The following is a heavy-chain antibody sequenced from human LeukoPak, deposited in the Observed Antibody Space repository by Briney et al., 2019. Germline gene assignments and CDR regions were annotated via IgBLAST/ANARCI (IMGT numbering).Heavy chain of an antibody. CDR3: AKETGGLFDY. J-gene: IGHJ4*02. V-gene: IGHV3-33*06. D-gene: IGHD2-8*02. CDR2: IWYDGSNK. Sequence: GGSLRLSCAASGFTFSSYGMHWVRQAPGKGLEWVAVIWYDGSNKYYADSVKGRFTISRDNSKNTLYLQMNSLRAEDTAVYYCAKETGGLFDYWSQGTLVTVSS. CDR1: GFTFSSYG.